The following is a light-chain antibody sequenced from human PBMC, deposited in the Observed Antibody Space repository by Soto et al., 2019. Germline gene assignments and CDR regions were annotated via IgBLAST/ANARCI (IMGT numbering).Light chain of an antibody. J-gene: IGLJ3*02. V-gene: IGLV7-46*01. Sequence: QTVVTQEPSLTVSPGGTATLTCGSSTGAVTSGHYPYWFQQRPGHAPRTLIYDTTNRHSWTPARFSGSLLGGKAALTLSGAQPEDEAEYFCLLSYTDFRPGVFGGGTKVTVL. CDR2: DTT. CDR3: LLSYTDFRPGV. CDR1: TGAVTSGHY.